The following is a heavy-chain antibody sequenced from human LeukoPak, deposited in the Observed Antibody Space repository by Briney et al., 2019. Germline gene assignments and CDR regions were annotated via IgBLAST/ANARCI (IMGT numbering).Heavy chain of an antibody. CDR2: INHSGST. CDR1: GGSFSGYY. CDR3: ARGAYYYGSGSYKSAFDY. Sequence: SETLSLTCAVYGGSFSGYYWSWIRQPPGKGLEWIGEINHSGSTNYNPSLKSRVTISVDTSKNQFSLKLSSVTAADTAVYYCARGAYYYGSGSYKSAFDYWGQGTLVTVSS. D-gene: IGHD3-10*01. J-gene: IGHJ4*02. V-gene: IGHV4-34*01.